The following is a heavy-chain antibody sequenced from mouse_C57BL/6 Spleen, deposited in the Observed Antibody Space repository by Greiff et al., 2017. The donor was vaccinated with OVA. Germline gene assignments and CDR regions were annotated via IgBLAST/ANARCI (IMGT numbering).Heavy chain of an antibody. Sequence: VQLQQSGPELVKPGASVKISCKASGYSFTDYNMNWVKQSNGKSLEWIGVINPNYGTTSYNQKFKGKATLTVDQSSSTAYMQLNSLTSEDSAVYYCAPHYYGSSYGWFAYWGQGTLVTVSA. D-gene: IGHD1-1*01. V-gene: IGHV1-39*01. CDR3: APHYYGSSYGWFAY. CDR1: GYSFTDYN. CDR2: INPNYGTT. J-gene: IGHJ3*01.